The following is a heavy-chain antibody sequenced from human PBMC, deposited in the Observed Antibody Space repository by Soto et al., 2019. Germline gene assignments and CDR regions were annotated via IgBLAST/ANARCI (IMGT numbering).Heavy chain of an antibody. D-gene: IGHD7-27*01. CDR1: GFTFSNYG. V-gene: IGHV3-33*01. J-gene: IGHJ5*02. CDR3: ARDFRSNWGGANDL. CDR2: IWYDGENK. Sequence: GGSLRLSCAASGFTFSNYGIHWVRQTPGKGLEWVAVIWYDGENKHYADSVKGRFTISRDNSKNTVYLQMNSLRAEDTAVYFCARDFRSNWGGANDLWGQGTVVTVSS.